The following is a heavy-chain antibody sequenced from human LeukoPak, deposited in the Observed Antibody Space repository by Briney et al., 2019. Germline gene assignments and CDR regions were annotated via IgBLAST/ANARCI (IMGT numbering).Heavy chain of an antibody. CDR2: ISAYNGNT. Sequence: ASVKVSCKASGYTFTSYGISWVRQAPGQGLEWMGWISAYNGNTNYAQKLQGRVTMTTDTSTSTAYMELRSLRSDDTAVCYCARDSSYYDSSGYLDYWGQGTLVTVSS. V-gene: IGHV1-18*01. D-gene: IGHD3-22*01. CDR1: GYTFTSYG. CDR3: ARDSSYYDSSGYLDY. J-gene: IGHJ4*02.